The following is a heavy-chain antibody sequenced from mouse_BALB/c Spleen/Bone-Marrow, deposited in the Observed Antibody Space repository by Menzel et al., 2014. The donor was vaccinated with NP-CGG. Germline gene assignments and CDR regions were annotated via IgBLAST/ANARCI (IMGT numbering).Heavy chain of an antibody. V-gene: IGHV7-3*02. Sequence: EVQRVESGGGLAQPGGSLTLSCANSGFTFTDYYMSWVRQPPGKALEWSGFIRNNANDYTTEYSASVKGRFTIARDNSQSILYLQMNTLRAEDSATYYCARDKYGSFDYWGQGTTLTVSS. CDR1: GFTFTDYY. J-gene: IGHJ2*01. D-gene: IGHD2-10*02. CDR3: ARDKYGSFDY. CDR2: IRNNANDYTT.